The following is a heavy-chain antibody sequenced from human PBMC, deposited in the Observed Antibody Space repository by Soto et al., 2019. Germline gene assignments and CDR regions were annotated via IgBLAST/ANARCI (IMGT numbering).Heavy chain of an antibody. V-gene: IGHV2-5*01. D-gene: IGHD2-8*01. CDR2: IYWNDDK. CDR3: VHRTCNPPNYFGY. J-gene: IGHJ4*02. Sequence: SGPPLVNPTQPLKMSCTFSGFSLSTSAAGVGWIRQPPGRALEWLAVIYWNDDKCYSPSLKNRLTITKDTSNTQVVLTMTNMDPADTATYYCVHRTCNPPNYFGYWGQGTLVTVSS. CDR1: GFSLSTSAAG.